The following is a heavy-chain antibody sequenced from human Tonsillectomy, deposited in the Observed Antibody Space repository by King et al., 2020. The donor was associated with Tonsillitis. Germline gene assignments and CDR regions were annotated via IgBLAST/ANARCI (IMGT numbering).Heavy chain of an antibody. CDR2: IYYSGSN. J-gene: IGHJ3*02. CDR1: GGSISSSSYY. V-gene: IGHV4-39*01. Sequence: LQLQESGPGLVKPSETLSLTCTVSGGSISSSSYYWGWIRQPPGKGLEWIGSIYYSGSNYYNPSLKSRVTISVDTSKNQFSLKLSSVTAADTAVYYCARPSGWSQISYAFDIWGQGTMVTVSS. D-gene: IGHD6-19*01. CDR3: ARPSGWSQISYAFDI.